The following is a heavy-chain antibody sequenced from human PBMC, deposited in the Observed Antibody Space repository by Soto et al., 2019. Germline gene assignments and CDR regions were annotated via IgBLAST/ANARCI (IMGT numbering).Heavy chain of an antibody. D-gene: IGHD6-13*01. Sequence: PSQTLSLTWAISGDSVSSNSAAWNWIRQSPSRGLEWLGRTYYRSKWYNDYAVSVKSRIAINPDTSKNQFSLQLNSVTPEDTAVYYCARVRGTSSSWPNWFDPWGQGTLVTVSS. CDR3: ARVRGTSSSWPNWFDP. CDR2: TYYRSKWYN. CDR1: GDSVSSNSAA. J-gene: IGHJ5*02. V-gene: IGHV6-1*01.